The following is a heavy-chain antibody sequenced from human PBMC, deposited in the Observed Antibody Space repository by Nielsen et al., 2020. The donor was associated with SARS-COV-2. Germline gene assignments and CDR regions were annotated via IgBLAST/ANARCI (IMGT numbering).Heavy chain of an antibody. CDR1: GGSISSSNW. D-gene: IGHD2-15*01. Sequence: SETLSLTCAVSGGSISSSNWWSWVRQPPGKGLEWIGEIYHSGSTNYNPSLKSRVTISVDKSKNQFSLKLSSVTAADTAVYYCARTKNIVVVVAARNDAFDIWGQGTMVTVSS. J-gene: IGHJ3*02. CDR3: ARTKNIVVVVAARNDAFDI. V-gene: IGHV4-4*02. CDR2: IYHSGST.